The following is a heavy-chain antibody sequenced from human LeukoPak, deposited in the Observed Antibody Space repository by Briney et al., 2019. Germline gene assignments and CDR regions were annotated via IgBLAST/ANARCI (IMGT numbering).Heavy chain of an antibody. CDR1: GGSVSSSNW. CDR2: IYHSGST. V-gene: IGHV4-4*02. CDR3: ARHPDCSGGSCYD. Sequence: SETLSLTCAVSGGSVSSSNWWSWVRQPPGKGLEWIGEIYHSGSTNYNPSLKSRVTISVDKSKNQFSLKLSSVSAADTAVYYCARHPDCSGGSCYDWGQGTLVTVSS. J-gene: IGHJ4*02. D-gene: IGHD2-15*01.